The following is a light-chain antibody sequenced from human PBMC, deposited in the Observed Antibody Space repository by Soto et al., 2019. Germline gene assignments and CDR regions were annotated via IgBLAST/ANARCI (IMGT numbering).Light chain of an antibody. Sequence: DVVMTQSPLSLPVTPGEPASISCRSSQSLLYENGYTYCEWDVEKPGQPPQLLNYLGSHRPSGVPDRFSGSVSGTDFTLKISSVETEDVAVYYCLQSLKPPYTFGQGTKLEIK. J-gene: IGKJ2*01. V-gene: IGKV2-28*01. CDR1: QSLLYENGYTY. CDR3: LQSLKPPYT. CDR2: LGS.